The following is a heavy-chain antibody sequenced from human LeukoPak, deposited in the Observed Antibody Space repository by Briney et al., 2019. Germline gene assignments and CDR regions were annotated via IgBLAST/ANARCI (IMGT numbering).Heavy chain of an antibody. D-gene: IGHD3-22*01. Sequence: PSETLSLTCTVSGGSISSSSYYWGWIRQPPGKGLEWLGSIFYTGSTYYNPSLKSRVTISVDTSKNQFSLKLSSVTAADTAVYYCASPTGYEYWGQGTLVTVSS. CDR1: GGSISSSSYY. CDR2: IFYTGST. V-gene: IGHV4-39*01. J-gene: IGHJ4*02. CDR3: ASPTGYEY.